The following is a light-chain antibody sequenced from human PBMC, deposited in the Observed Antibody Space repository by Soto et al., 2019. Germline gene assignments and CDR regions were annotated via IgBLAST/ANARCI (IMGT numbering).Light chain of an antibody. CDR3: CSYAGSYTVL. CDR1: SSDVGGYSY. CDR2: EVS. V-gene: IGLV2-8*01. Sequence: QSALTQPPSASGSPGQSVAISCTGTSSDVGGYSYVSWYQQHPGKAPKLMIYEVSKRPSGVPDRFSGSKSGNTASLTVSGLQAEDEADYYCCSYAGSYTVLFGGGTKLTVL. J-gene: IGLJ2*01.